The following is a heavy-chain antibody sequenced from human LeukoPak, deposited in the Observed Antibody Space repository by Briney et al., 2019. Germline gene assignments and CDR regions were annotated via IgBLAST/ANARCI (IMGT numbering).Heavy chain of an antibody. J-gene: IGHJ4*02. CDR2: MNTKSGNT. Sequence: ASVKVSCTASGGTFSSYAISWVRQAPGQGLEWMGGMNTKSGNTGHAQKFQGRVTITSDTSISTVYMELSSLSSEDTAVYFCARVDGSADYWGQGTLVTVSS. D-gene: IGHD3-22*01. CDR3: ARVDGSADY. CDR1: GGTFSSYA. V-gene: IGHV1-8*03.